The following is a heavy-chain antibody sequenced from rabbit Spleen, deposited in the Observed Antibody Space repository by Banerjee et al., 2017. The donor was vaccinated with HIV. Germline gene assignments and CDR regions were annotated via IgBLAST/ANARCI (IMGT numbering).Heavy chain of an antibody. V-gene: IGHV1S45*01. D-gene: IGHD4-2*01. CDR2: IDVAKSGDT. Sequence: QEQLTETGGGLVQPGGSLTLTCKASGLDLSSRYWICWVRQAPGKGLEWIACIDVAKSGDTYYTNWAKGRFTISKTSSTTVALQVPSLTAADTATYFCTRDAAGREDFNLWGQGTLVTVS. CDR1: GLDLSSRYW. J-gene: IGHJ4*01. CDR3: TRDAAGREDFNL.